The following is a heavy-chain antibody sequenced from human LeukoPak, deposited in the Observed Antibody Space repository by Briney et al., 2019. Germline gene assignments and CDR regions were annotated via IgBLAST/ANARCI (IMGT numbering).Heavy chain of an antibody. J-gene: IGHJ4*02. CDR2: INHSGST. Sequence: PSENLSLTCAVYGGSFSGYYWSWIRQPPGKGLEWIGEINHSGSTNYNPSLKSRVTISVDTSKNQFSLKLSSVTAADTAVYYCARTPPPVAGSRGIDYWGQGTLVTVSS. V-gene: IGHV4-34*01. CDR1: GGSFSGYY. D-gene: IGHD6-19*01. CDR3: ARTPPPVAGSRGIDY.